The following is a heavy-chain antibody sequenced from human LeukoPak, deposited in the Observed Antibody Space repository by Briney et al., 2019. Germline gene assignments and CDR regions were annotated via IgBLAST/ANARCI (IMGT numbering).Heavy chain of an antibody. J-gene: IGHJ4*02. CDR2: ISAYNGNT. CDR3: ARGDGYGSGSYYNVQDY. D-gene: IGHD3-10*01. CDR1: GYTFTSYG. V-gene: IGHV1-18*01. Sequence: GASGKVSCKAAGYTFTSYGISWGRQAPGQGLEWMGWISAYNGNTNYAQKLQGRVTMTTDTSTSTAYMELRSLRSDDTAVYYCARGDGYGSGSYYNVQDYWGQGTLVTVSS.